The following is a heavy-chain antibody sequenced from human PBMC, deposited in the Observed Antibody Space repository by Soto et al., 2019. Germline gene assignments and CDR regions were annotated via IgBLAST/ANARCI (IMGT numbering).Heavy chain of an antibody. D-gene: IGHD4-4*01. V-gene: IGHV3-15*01. CDR1: GFTFSNAW. Sequence: GGSLRLSXAASGFTFSNAWMSWVRQAPGKGLEWVGRIKSKTDGGTTDYAAPVKGRFTISRDDSKNTLYLQMNSLKTEDTAVYYCTSTVTPYYYGMDVWGQGTTVTVSS. CDR2: IKSKTDGGTT. J-gene: IGHJ6*02. CDR3: TSTVTPYYYGMDV.